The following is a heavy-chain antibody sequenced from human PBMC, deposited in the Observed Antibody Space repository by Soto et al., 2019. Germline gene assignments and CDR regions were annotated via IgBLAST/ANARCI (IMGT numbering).Heavy chain of an antibody. CDR2: VSHDGRNT. CDR1: GFTFSDYA. V-gene: IGHV3-30*18. J-gene: IGHJ4*02. CDR3: AKGGRQWLVTSDFNY. D-gene: IGHD6-19*01. Sequence: VQLVESGGGVVQPGRSLRLSCAASGFTFSDYAMHWVRQAPGKGLEWVAVVSHDGRNTHYADSVKGRFTISRDSSKNTVPREMPSLRAEDTAVYYCAKGGRQWLVTSDFNYWGQGALVTVSS.